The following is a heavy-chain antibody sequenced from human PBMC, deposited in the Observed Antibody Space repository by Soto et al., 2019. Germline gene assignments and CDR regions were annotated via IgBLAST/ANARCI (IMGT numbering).Heavy chain of an antibody. CDR1: GVSLPSGSW. CDR3: ARLVYDTRLNYMYFDF. CDR2: IFHDGTA. D-gene: IGHD3-10*01. Sequence: SETLSLSCAVSGVSLPSGSWWTWVRQSPQRGLEYIGEIFHDGTANYYPSFERRVAMSVDTARNQFSLKLTSVTAADTAVYFCARLVYDTRLNYMYFDFWGPGTLVTVSS. J-gene: IGHJ4*02. V-gene: IGHV4-4*02.